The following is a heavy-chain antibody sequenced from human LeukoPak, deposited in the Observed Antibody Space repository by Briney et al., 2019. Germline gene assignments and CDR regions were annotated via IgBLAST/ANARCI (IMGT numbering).Heavy chain of an antibody. Sequence: AGGSLRLSCAASGFTFSSYAMSWVRQAPGKGLEWVSAISGSGGSTYYADSVKGRFTISRDNSKNTLYLQMNSLRAEDTAVYYCARLVGATTDYYYYYYMDVWGKGTTVTVSS. V-gene: IGHV3-23*01. CDR1: GFTFSSYA. CDR3: ARLVGATTDYYYYYYMDV. J-gene: IGHJ6*03. D-gene: IGHD1-26*01. CDR2: ISGSGGST.